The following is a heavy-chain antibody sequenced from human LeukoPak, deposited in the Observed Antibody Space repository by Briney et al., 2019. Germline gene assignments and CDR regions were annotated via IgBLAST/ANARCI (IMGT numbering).Heavy chain of an antibody. V-gene: IGHV3-21*01. CDR2: ISSSSSYI. CDR3: ARERPVGN. D-gene: IGHD3-10*01. Sequence: GGSLRLSCAASGFTFSSYSMNWVRQAPGKRLEWGSSISSSSSYIYYADSVKGRFTISRDNAKNSPHLQMNSRRAQDPPVYYRARERPVGNWGQGDLVTVSS. J-gene: IGHJ4*02. CDR1: GFTFSSYS.